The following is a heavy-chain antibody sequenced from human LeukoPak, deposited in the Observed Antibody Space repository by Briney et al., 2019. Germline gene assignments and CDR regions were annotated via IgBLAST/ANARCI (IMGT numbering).Heavy chain of an antibody. Sequence: GASVKVSCKASGYTFTSYAMHWVRQAPGQRLEWMGWINAGNGNTKYSQKFQGRVTITRDTSASTAYMELSSLRSEDTAVCYCARSLLLWFGEFENAFDIWGQGTMVTVSS. D-gene: IGHD3-10*01. J-gene: IGHJ3*02. V-gene: IGHV1-3*01. CDR1: GYTFTSYA. CDR2: INAGNGNT. CDR3: ARSLLLWFGEFENAFDI.